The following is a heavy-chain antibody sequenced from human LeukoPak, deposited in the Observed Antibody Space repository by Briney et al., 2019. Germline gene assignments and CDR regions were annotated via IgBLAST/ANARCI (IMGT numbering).Heavy chain of an antibody. V-gene: IGHV4-34*01. CDR1: GGSFSGYY. Sequence: SETLSLACAVYGGSFSGYYWSWIRQPPGKGLEWIGEINHSGSTNYNPSLKSRVTISVDTSKNQFSLKLSSMTAADTAVYYCAVEAAAGTPFDYWGQGTLVTVSS. CDR3: AVEAAAGTPFDY. CDR2: INHSGST. D-gene: IGHD6-13*01. J-gene: IGHJ4*02.